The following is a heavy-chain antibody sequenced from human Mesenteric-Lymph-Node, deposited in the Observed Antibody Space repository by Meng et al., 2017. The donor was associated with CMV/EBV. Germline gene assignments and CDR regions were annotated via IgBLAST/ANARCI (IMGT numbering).Heavy chain of an antibody. D-gene: IGHD3-10*02. Sequence: GSLRLSCAVYGGSFSGYYWSWIRQPPGKGLEWIGEINHSGSTNYNPSLKSRVTISVDTSKNQFSLKLSSVTAADTAVYYCARCSGGEDASGTFDIWGQGTMVTVSS. CDR2: INHSGST. CDR1: GGSFSGYY. CDR3: ARCSGGEDASGTFDI. V-gene: IGHV4-34*01. J-gene: IGHJ3*02.